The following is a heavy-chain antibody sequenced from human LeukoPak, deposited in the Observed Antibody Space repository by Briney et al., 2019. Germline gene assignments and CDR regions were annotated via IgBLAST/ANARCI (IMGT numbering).Heavy chain of an antibody. V-gene: IGHV3-30*04. CDR2: ISYDGSNK. D-gene: IGHD2-15*01. CDR1: GFTFSSYA. CDR3: ARGVGYCSGGSCQGPGDY. J-gene: IGHJ4*02. Sequence: GGSLRLSGAASGFTFSSYAMHWVRQAPGKGLEWVAVISYDGSNKYYADSVKGRFTISRDNSKNTLYLQMNSLRAEDTAVYYCARGVGYCSGGSCQGPGDYWGQGTLVTVSS.